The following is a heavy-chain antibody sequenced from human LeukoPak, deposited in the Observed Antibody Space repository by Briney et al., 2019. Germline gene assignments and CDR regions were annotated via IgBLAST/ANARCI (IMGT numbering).Heavy chain of an antibody. D-gene: IGHD2-2*01. Sequence: TGGSLRLSCAASGFAFSSYSMNWVRQAPGKGLQWVSSISSSSSYIYYADSVKGRFTISRDNSKNTLYLQMNSLRAEDSSVYYCAKDRLSSTSCRNFDYWGQGTLVTVSS. CDR3: AKDRLSSTSCRNFDY. CDR1: GFAFSSYS. CDR2: ISSSSSYI. J-gene: IGHJ4*02. V-gene: IGHV3-21*04.